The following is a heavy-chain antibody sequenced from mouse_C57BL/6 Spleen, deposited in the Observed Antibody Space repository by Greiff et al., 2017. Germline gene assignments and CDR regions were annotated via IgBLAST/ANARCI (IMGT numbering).Heavy chain of an antibody. V-gene: IGHV1-64*01. CDR3: ALTTAGAY. Sequence: VQLQQSGAELVQPGASVKLSCKASGYTFTSYWMHWVKQRPGQGLEWIGMIHPNSGSNNYNEKFKSKATLTIDKYSRTAYMQLSSLTSEDSAVYYCALTTAGAYWGQGTLVTVSA. J-gene: IGHJ3*01. CDR1: GYTFTSYW. D-gene: IGHD1-2*01. CDR2: IHPNSGSN.